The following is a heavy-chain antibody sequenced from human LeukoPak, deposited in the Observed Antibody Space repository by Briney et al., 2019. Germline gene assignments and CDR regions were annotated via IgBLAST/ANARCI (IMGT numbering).Heavy chain of an antibody. J-gene: IGHJ4*02. Sequence: SETLSLTCTVSGDSISSYYWSWIRQPPGKGLEWIGYIYDSGKTNYNASLISRVTISVDTSKNQFSLRLTSVTPADTAVYYCARGGGTLDYWGQGTLVTVSS. CDR3: ARGGGTLDY. D-gene: IGHD3-16*01. V-gene: IGHV4-59*01. CDR1: GDSISSYY. CDR2: IYDSGKT.